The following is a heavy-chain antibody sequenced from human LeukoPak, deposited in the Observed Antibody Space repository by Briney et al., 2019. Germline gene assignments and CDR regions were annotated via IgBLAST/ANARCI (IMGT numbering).Heavy chain of an antibody. V-gene: IGHV3-74*01. D-gene: IGHD3-10*01. CDR1: GFTFITYW. Sequence: GGSLRLSCAASGFTFITYWMHWVRQAPGKGLVWVSSINSDGSTTTYADSVKGRFTISRDNAKNMVYLQMNRLRAEDTAVYYCARAFGSGSQVINYFDFWGQGTLVTVSS. J-gene: IGHJ4*02. CDR3: ARAFGSGSQVINYFDF. CDR2: INSDGSTT.